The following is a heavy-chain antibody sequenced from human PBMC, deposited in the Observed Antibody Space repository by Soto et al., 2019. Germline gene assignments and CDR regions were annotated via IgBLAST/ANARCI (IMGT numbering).Heavy chain of an antibody. V-gene: IGHV4-59*01. CDR2: IYYSGST. CDR3: ARAGYCSGGSCYHHWSPYYYYMDV. D-gene: IGHD2-15*01. Sequence: SETLSLTCTVSGGSISSYYWSWIRQPPGKGLEWIGYIYYSGSTNYNPSLKSRVTISVDTSKNQFSLKLSSVTAADTAVYYCARAGYCSGGSCYHHWSPYYYYMDVWGQGPTVTVSS. CDR1: GGSISSYY. J-gene: IGHJ6*03.